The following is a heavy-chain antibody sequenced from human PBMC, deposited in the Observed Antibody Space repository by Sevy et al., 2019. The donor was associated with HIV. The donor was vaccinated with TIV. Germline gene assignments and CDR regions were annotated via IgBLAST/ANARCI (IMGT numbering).Heavy chain of an antibody. Sequence: GGSLRLSCAASGFTFSSFAMSWVRQTPGQGLEWVSGLNGSGGRTYYPDSVKGRFTISRDNSKNKLYLQMNSLRAEDTAVYYCAKDTDSGSYLNDAFDIWGQGTMVTVSS. V-gene: IGHV3-23*01. D-gene: IGHD1-26*01. CDR1: GFTFSSFA. CDR3: AKDTDSGSYLNDAFDI. J-gene: IGHJ3*02. CDR2: LNGSGGRT.